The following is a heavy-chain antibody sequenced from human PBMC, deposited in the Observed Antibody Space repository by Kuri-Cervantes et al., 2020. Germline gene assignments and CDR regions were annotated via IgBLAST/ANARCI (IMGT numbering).Heavy chain of an antibody. CDR1: GGSVSSGSYY. CDR2: IYTSGST. Sequence: SETLSLTCTVSGGSVSSGSYYWSWIRQPPGKGLEWIGYIYTSGSTNYNPSLKSRVTISVDTSKNQFSLKLSSVTAADTAVYHCAGTSMVRGVIRSHYYYYGMDVWGQGTTVTVSS. V-gene: IGHV4-61*01. J-gene: IGHJ6*02. D-gene: IGHD3-10*01. CDR3: AGTSMVRGVIRSHYYYYGMDV.